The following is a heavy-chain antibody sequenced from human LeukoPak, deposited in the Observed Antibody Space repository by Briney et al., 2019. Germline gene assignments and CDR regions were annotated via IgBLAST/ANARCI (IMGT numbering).Heavy chain of an antibody. J-gene: IGHJ5*01. Sequence: SETLSLTCTVSGVSITGNDQFWSWIRQPPGKGLEWIGYIDYSGTTYYNPSLKGRVNMTRDTSKNQFSLNLNSVTAADTAFYYCGGGLGYCSSTRCPPDSWGQGTLVTVSS. CDR2: IDYSGTT. V-gene: IGHV4-30-4*01. D-gene: IGHD2-2*01. CDR1: GVSITGNDQF. CDR3: GGGLGYCSSTRCPPDS.